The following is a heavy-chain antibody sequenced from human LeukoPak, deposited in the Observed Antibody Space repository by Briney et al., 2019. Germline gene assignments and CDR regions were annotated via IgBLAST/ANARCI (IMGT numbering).Heavy chain of an antibody. V-gene: IGHV3-15*01. Sequence: PGGSLRLSCAASGITFSNAWMTWVRQAPGKGLEWVGRIYRSSNGETTDYGAPVKGRFTMSRDDSKNTLYLQMNSLKTEDTAVYYCTPYSSGSCPFWGQGTLSPSPQ. D-gene: IGHD6-19*01. J-gene: IGHJ4*02. CDR3: TPYSSGSCPF. CDR2: IYRSSNGETT. CDR1: GITFSNAW.